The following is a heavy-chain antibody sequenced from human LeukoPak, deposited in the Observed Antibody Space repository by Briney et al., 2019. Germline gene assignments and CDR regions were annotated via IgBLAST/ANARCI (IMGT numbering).Heavy chain of an antibody. CDR2: INTDGTVT. D-gene: IGHD6-19*01. V-gene: IGHV3-74*01. CDR3: ATKQWLAPPPDS. J-gene: IGHJ4*02. CDR1: GFTFDDYG. Sequence: PGGSLRLSCAASGFTFDDYGMSWVRQAPGKGLESVSRINTDGTVTTYADSVKGRFTVSRDNADNTMFLQMNSVRDEDTAVYYCATKQWLAPPPDSWGQGTPVTVSS.